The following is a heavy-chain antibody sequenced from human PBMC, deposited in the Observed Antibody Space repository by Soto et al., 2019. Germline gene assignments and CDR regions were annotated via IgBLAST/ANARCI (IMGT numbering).Heavy chain of an antibody. Sequence: GGSLRLSCVSSGYTFRDYTMNWVRQAPGKGLEWISYLSRSSGTRSYADSVKGRFTISRDIPRNSLYLQLNSLRDEDTAMYYCERDRAWAFDSWGQGTLVTVS. CDR1: GYTFRDYT. V-gene: IGHV3-48*02. J-gene: IGHJ4*02. CDR3: ERDRAWAFDS. CDR2: LSRSSGTR. D-gene: IGHD7-27*01.